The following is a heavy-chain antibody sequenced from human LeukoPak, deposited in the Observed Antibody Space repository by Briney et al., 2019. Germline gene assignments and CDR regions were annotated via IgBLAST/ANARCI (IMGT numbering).Heavy chain of an antibody. CDR3: ARAGRESLAAMRHWFDP. J-gene: IGHJ5*02. D-gene: IGHD2-2*01. CDR2: INHSGST. CDR1: GGSFSGYY. V-gene: IGHV4-34*01. Sequence: SETLSLTCAVYGGSFSGYYWSWIRQPPGKGLEWIGEINHSGSTNYNPSLKSRVTISVDTSKNQFPLKLSSVTAADTAVYYCARAGRESLAAMRHWFDPWGQGTLVTVSS.